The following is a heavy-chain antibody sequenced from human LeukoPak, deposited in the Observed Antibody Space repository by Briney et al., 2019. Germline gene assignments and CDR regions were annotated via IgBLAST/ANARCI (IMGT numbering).Heavy chain of an antibody. V-gene: IGHV3-9*01. D-gene: IGHD5-18*01. Sequence: GGSLRLSCAASGFTFDDYAMHWVRQAPGGGLEWVSGISWNSGSIGYADSVKGRFTISRDNAKNSLYLQMNSLRAEDTALYYCAKDYTAMVRGPDYWGQGTLVTVSS. J-gene: IGHJ4*02. CDR2: ISWNSGSI. CDR3: AKDYTAMVRGPDY. CDR1: GFTFDDYA.